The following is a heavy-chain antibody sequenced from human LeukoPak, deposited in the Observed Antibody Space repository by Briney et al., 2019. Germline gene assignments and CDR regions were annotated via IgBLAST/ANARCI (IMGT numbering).Heavy chain of an antibody. CDR3: AKDQQLVPTLFDY. V-gene: IGHV3-23*01. CDR1: GFTFSSYA. Sequence: GGSLRLSCAASGFTFSSYAMRWVRQAPGKGLEWVSAFSGSGGSTYYADSVKGRFTISRDNSKNTLYLQMNSLRAEDTAVYYCAKDQQLVPTLFDYWGQGTLVAVSS. CDR2: FSGSGGST. J-gene: IGHJ4*02. D-gene: IGHD6-13*01.